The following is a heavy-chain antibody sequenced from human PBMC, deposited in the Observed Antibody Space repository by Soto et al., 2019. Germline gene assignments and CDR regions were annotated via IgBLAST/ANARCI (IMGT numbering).Heavy chain of an antibody. D-gene: IGHD3-3*01. J-gene: IGHJ6*03. CDR2: INSDGTST. Sequence: EVQLVESGGGLVQPGGSLRLSCAVSGFAFSSYWMHWVRQTPGKGLVWVSRINSDGTSTAYADSVKGRFTISRDNAKDTLYLEMNSLRAEDTAVYYCARDGWDLEWLLRVYSYMDVWGKGTTVTVSS. CDR3: ARDGWDLEWLLRVYSYMDV. CDR1: GFAFSSYW. V-gene: IGHV3-74*01.